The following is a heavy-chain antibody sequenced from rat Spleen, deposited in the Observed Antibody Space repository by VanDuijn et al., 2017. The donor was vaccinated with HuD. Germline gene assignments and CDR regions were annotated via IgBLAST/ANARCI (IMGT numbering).Heavy chain of an antibody. CDR3: TRRGYLSDWYFDF. CDR2: ISYDGSKT. D-gene: IGHD4-4*01. J-gene: IGHJ1*01. V-gene: IGHV5-29*01. Sequence: EVQLVESDGGLVQPGRSLKLSCAASGSTFSDFYMAWVRQAPTKGLEWVATISYDGSKTYYRDSVKGRFTIPRDNARSTLNLHMDSLRSEDTAIYYCTRRGYLSDWYFDFWGPGVMVTVSS. CDR1: GSTFSDFY.